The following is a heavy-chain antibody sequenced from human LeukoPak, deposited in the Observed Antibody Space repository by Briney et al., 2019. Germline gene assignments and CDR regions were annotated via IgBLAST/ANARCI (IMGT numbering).Heavy chain of an antibody. V-gene: IGHV3-23*01. CDR2: ISGSGGST. D-gene: IGHD3-22*01. CDR3: AKSYYYDSSGYYLFYDY. J-gene: IGHJ4*02. CDR1: GFTFSTSA. Sequence: GGSLRLSCAASGFTFSTSAMSWVRQAPGKGLEWVSAISGSGGSTYYADSVKGRFTISRDNSKNTLYLQMNSLRAEDTAVYYCAKSYYYDSSGYYLFYDYWGQGTLVTVSS.